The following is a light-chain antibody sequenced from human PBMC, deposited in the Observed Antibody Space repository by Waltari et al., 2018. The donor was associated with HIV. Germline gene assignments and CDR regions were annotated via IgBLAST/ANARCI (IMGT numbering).Light chain of an antibody. CDR1: STDAGGYKY. J-gene: IGLJ1*01. CDR3: SSYAGSNNLV. Sequence: QSALTPPPTASGSRGQSVAIACTGTSTDAGGYKYVSLYQKHPTKATKLIIYEVSKRLSGVPDRFSGSKSGNTSSLTVSGLQAEDEADYYCSSYAGSNNLVFGTGTKVTVL. CDR2: EVS. V-gene: IGLV2-8*01.